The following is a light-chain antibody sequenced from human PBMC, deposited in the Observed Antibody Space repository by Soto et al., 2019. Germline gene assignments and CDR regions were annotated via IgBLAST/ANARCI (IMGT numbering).Light chain of an antibody. J-gene: IGLJ1*01. V-gene: IGLV2-14*01. CDR1: SSDVGGYNY. CDR3: SSYTGSSTYV. Sequence: QSVLTQPASVSGSPGQSITISCTGTSSDVGGYNYVSWYQQHPGKAPKLMIYDVSNRPSGISNRFSGSKSGNTASLTISGLQAEDEADYYCSSYTGSSTYVFGTGTKVIVL. CDR2: DVS.